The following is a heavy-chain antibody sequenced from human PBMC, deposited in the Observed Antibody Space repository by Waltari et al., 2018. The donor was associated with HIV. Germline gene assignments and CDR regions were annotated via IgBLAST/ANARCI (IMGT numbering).Heavy chain of an antibody. Sequence: QAPGKGLEWVSVIYSGGSTYYADSVKGRFTISRDNSKNTLYLQMNSPRAEDTAVYYCARGFGCGGDCYYFDYWGQGTLVTVSS. J-gene: IGHJ4*02. CDR2: IYSGGST. D-gene: IGHD2-21*02. CDR3: ARGFGCGGDCYYFDY. V-gene: IGHV3-53*01.